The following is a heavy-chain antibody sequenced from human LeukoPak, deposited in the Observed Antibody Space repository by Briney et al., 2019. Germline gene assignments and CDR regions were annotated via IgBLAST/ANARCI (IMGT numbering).Heavy chain of an antibody. Sequence: GGSLRLSCAASGFTFSSYGMHWVRQAPGKGLEWVAVISYDGSNKYYADSVKGRFTTSRDNSKNTLYLQMNSLRAEDTAVYYCAKDSRWRSLGLPDYWGQGTLVTVSS. CDR3: AKDSRWRSLGLPDY. V-gene: IGHV3-30*18. D-gene: IGHD3-16*01. CDR2: ISYDGSNK. CDR1: GFTFSSYG. J-gene: IGHJ4*02.